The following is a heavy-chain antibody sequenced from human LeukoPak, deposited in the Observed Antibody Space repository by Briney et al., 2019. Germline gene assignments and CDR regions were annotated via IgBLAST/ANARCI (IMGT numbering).Heavy chain of an antibody. Sequence: PGGSLSLSCAASGFPVSSTYMSWVRQAPGKGLEWVSVIFSGSSTYYADSVKGRFTISRDNSKNTLYLQMNSLRAEDTAVYYCARGETSSYDYWGRGTLVTVSS. V-gene: IGHV3-53*01. CDR3: ARGETSSYDY. CDR1: GFPVSSTY. CDR2: IFSGSST. J-gene: IGHJ4*02. D-gene: IGHD2-2*01.